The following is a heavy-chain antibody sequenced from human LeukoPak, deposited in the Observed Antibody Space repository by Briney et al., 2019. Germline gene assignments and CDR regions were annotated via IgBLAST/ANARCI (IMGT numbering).Heavy chain of an antibody. CDR3: ARHLSHPWSVRFDS. Sequence: SETLSLTCTVPGGSISSHYWSWSRQPPGKGLGWIGFTYSGVISNYNPSPKSRVTISGDTAKNQFSLKLSSLTAADTAVYYCARHLSHPWSVRFDSWGQGTQVTVSS. J-gene: IGHJ5*01. D-gene: IGHD2-8*02. V-gene: IGHV4-4*09. CDR1: GGSISSHY. CDR2: TYSGVIS.